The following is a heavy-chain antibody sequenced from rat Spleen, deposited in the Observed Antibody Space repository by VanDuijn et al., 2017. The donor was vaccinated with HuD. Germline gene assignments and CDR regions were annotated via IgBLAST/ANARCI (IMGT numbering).Heavy chain of an antibody. V-gene: IGHV5-29*01. J-gene: IGHJ3*01. D-gene: IGHD1-4*01. CDR3: ATAGTRISRFAY. Sequence: EVQLVESGGGLVQPGGTLKLSCAASGITFSNYAMAWVRQAPTKGLEWVATINFDGSSTYYRDSVRGRFSISRDNARSTLYLQMDSLGSEDTATYYCATAGTRISRFAYWGQGTLVTVSS. CDR2: INFDGSST. CDR1: GITFSNYA.